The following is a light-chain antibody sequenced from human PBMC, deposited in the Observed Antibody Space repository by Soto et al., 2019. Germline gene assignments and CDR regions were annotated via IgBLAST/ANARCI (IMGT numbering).Light chain of an antibody. CDR3: SSHTAFNTVV. V-gene: IGLV2-14*01. J-gene: IGLJ3*02. CDR2: EVS. Sequence: QSVLTQPASVSGSPGQSITISCTGTSSDVGGYNFVSWYQHHPGRAPKLMIFEVSNRPSGVSTRFSGSKSGITASLTISGLQAEDEADYFCSSHTAFNTVVFGGGTKLTVL. CDR1: SSDVGGYNF.